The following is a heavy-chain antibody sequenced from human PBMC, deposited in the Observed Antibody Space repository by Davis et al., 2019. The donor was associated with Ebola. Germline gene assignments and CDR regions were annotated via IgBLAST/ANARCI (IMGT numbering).Heavy chain of an antibody. CDR1: GGTFSSYA. V-gene: IGHV1-69*13. D-gene: IGHD2-21*02. J-gene: IGHJ6*02. Sequence: AASVKVSCKASGGTFSSYAISWVRQAPGQGLEWMGGIIPIFGTANYAQKFQGRVTITADESTSTAYMDLSSLRSEDTAVYYCARGHDSTYGMDVWGQGTTVTVSS. CDR2: IIPIFGTA. CDR3: ARGHDSTYGMDV.